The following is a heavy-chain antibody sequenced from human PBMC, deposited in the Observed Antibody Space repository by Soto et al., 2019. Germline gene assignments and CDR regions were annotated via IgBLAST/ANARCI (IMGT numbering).Heavy chain of an antibody. CDR3: ARDGVGVRDYYDSSGYYRNTPFDY. J-gene: IGHJ4*02. D-gene: IGHD3-22*01. CDR1: GFTFSSCW. Sequence: PGGSLRLSCAASGFTFSSCWMSWVRQAPGKGLEWVANIKQDGSEKYYVDSVKGRFTISRDNAKNSLYLQMNSLRAEDTAVYYCARDGVGVRDYYDSSGYYRNTPFDYWGQGTLVTVSS. V-gene: IGHV3-7*01. CDR2: IKQDGSEK.